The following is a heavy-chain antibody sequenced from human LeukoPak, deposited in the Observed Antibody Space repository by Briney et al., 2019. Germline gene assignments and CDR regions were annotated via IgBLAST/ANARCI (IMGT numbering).Heavy chain of an antibody. D-gene: IGHD5-18*01. V-gene: IGHV1-69*13. CDR3: ARAHRGYSYGYYYYYYGMDV. CDR1: GGTFSSYA. J-gene: IGHJ6*02. Sequence: ASVTVSCKASGGTFSSYAISWVRQAPGQGLEWMGGIIPIFGTANYAQKFQGRVTITADESTSTAYMELSSLRSEDTAVYYCARAHRGYSYGYYYYYYGMDVWGQGTTVTVSS. CDR2: IIPIFGTA.